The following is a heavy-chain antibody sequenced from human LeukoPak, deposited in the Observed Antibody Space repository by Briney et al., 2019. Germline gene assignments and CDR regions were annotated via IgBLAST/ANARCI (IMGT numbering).Heavy chain of an antibody. V-gene: IGHV4-31*03. CDR2: IYYSGST. J-gene: IGHJ3*02. CDR3: ARDGGGDAFDI. Sequence: SQTLSLTCTVSGGSISSDGYYWSWIRQHPGKGLEWIGYIYYSGSTYYNPSLKSRVTISVDTSKNQFSLKLSSVTAADTAVYYCARDGGGDAFDIWGQGTMVTVSS. CDR1: GGSISSDGYY. D-gene: IGHD3-16*01.